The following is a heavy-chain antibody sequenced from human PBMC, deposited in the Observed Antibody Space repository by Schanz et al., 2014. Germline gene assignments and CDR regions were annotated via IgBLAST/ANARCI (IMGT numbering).Heavy chain of an antibody. CDR2: IIPPLRQT. Sequence: QLVQSGSEFRKPGASVKVSCKSSGATFNSYAFGWVRQAPGQGFEWVGSIIPPLRQTRYAQKFEERVIITADTSTTTVYMDLASLTSDDTAVYFCARIIDGDYLYWGQGTLVTVSS. D-gene: IGHD4-17*01. V-gene: IGHV1-69*09. J-gene: IGHJ4*02. CDR1: GATFNSYA. CDR3: ARIIDGDYLY.